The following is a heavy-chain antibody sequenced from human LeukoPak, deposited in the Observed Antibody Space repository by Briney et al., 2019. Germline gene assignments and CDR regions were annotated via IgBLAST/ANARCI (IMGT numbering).Heavy chain of an antibody. J-gene: IGHJ3*02. Sequence: GGSLRLSCAASGFPFDTYPMNWVRQAPGKGLEWVASISSGNSFKNYADSVKGRFTISRDNAQNSLYLQMSSLRAEDTGLYYCATMGEQWLLKDIWGQGTMVIVSS. CDR1: GFPFDTYP. CDR3: ATMGEQWLLKDI. V-gene: IGHV3-21*01. D-gene: IGHD6-19*01. CDR2: ISSGNSFK.